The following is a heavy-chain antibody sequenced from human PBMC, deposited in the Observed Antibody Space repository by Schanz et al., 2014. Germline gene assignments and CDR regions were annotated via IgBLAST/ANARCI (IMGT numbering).Heavy chain of an antibody. CDR1: GFTFRNYA. D-gene: IGHD2-2*01. CDR3: ARDRSNNFDY. Sequence: VQLLESGGGLVQPGGSLTLSCSASGFTFRNYALSWVRQAPGKGLAWVSAISGSGGSTYYADSVKGRFTISRDNSNHTLYLQMNSLRVEDTALYYCARDRSNNFDYWGQGTLVTVSS. V-gene: IGHV3-23*01. J-gene: IGHJ4*02. CDR2: ISGSGGST.